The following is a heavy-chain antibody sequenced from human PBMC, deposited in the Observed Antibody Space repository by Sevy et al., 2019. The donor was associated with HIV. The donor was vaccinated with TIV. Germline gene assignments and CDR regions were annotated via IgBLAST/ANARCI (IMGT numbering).Heavy chain of an antibody. D-gene: IGHD3-10*01. CDR1: GFTFSSYA. CDR3: ARDYYYGTGGYYYGMDV. Sequence: GGSLRLSCAASGFTFSSYAMHWVRQAPGKGLEWVAVISYDGSNKYYADSVKGRFTISRDNSKNTLYLQMNSLRAEDTAVYYCARDYYYGTGGYYYGMDVWGQGTTVTVSS. J-gene: IGHJ6*02. CDR2: ISYDGSNK. V-gene: IGHV3-30-3*01.